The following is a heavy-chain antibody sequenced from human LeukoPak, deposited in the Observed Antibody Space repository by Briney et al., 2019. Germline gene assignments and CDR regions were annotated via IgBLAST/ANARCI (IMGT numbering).Heavy chain of an antibody. CDR2: ISSSSSYI. D-gene: IGHD3-3*01. J-gene: IGHJ6*03. V-gene: IGHV3-21*01. CDR1: GFTFSSYR. CDR3: ATIFGVVITPMDV. Sequence: GGSLRLSCAASGFTFSSYRMNWVRQAPGKGLEWVSSISSSSSYIYYADSVKGRFTISRDNAKNSLYLQMNSLRAEDTAVYYCATIFGVVITPMDVWGKGTTVTVSS.